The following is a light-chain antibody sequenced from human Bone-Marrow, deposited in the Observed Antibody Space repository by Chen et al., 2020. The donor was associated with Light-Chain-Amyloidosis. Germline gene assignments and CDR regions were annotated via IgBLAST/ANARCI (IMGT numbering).Light chain of an antibody. CDR3: QSADSSGTYEVI. CDR1: DLPTKY. Sequence: YELTQPPPVAVSPGQTARITCSGDDLPTKYAYWYQQKPGQAPVLVIHRDTERPSGISERFSGSSSGTTATLTISGVQAEDEADYHCQSADSSGTYEVIFGGGTKLTVL. V-gene: IGLV3-25*03. CDR2: RDT. J-gene: IGLJ2*01.